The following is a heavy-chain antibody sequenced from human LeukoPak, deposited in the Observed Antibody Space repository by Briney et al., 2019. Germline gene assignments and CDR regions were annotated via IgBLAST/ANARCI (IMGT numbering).Heavy chain of an antibody. D-gene: IGHD3-10*01. CDR2: ISHDGDNT. J-gene: IGHJ3*02. CDR1: GFAFGSYA. V-gene: IGHV3-30-3*01. Sequence: PGGSLRLSCEASGFAFGSYAMHWVRQAPGRGLEWVAVISHDGDNTNSGESVRGRFTISRDNSKNTLYLQMNSLRAEDTAVYYCARERRYTMVPGVLDAFDIWGQGTMVTVSS. CDR3: ARERRYTMVPGVLDAFDI.